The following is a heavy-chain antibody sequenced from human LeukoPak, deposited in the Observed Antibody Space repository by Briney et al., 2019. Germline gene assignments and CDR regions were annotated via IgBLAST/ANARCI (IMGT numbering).Heavy chain of an antibody. J-gene: IGHJ4*02. D-gene: IGHD6-19*01. CDR3: ARGGKQWRGGNYFDS. V-gene: IGHV1-3*03. CDR2: ITTGRGDT. CDR1: GYTFTDYA. Sequence: ASVKVSCKASGYTFTDYALHWVRQAPGQSLEWMGWITTGRGDTQYSQAFQRRITSTRDKSASTVSMDLSALRSEDTAVYYCARGGKQWRGGNYFDSWGQGTLVAVSS.